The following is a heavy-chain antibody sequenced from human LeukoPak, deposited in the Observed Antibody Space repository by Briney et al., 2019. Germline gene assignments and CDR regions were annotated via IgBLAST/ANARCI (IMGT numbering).Heavy chain of an antibody. CDR3: ARDLGVIVHPSDY. D-gene: IGHD3-16*02. CDR2: ITSINSYI. J-gene: IGHJ4*02. Sequence: PGGSLRLSCAASTFTFNTYTMNWVRQAPGKGLEWVSSITSINSYIYYADSVKGRFTISRDNAKNSLYLQMNRLRAEDTAVYYCARDLGVIVHPSDYWGQGTLVTVSS. CDR1: TFTFNTYT. V-gene: IGHV3-21*01.